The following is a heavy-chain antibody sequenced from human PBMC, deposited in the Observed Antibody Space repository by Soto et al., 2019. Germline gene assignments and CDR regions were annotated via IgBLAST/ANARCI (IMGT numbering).Heavy chain of an antibody. CDR1: GYGFDGFW. CDR3: ARPVNPYGSGTYLLV. D-gene: IGHD3-10*01. V-gene: IGHV5-51*01. CDR2: IFPRDSEI. Sequence: GESLKISCKAPGYGFDGFWIGWVRQMPGKNLQWMGIIFPRDSEIKYSPSFQGQVTISADTSISTAYLQWNSLKASDTAMYYCARPVNPYGSGTYLLVWGQGTPVTVSS. J-gene: IGHJ4*02.